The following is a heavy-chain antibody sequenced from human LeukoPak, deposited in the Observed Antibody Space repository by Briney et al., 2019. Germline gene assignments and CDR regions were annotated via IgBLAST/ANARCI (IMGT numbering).Heavy chain of an antibody. CDR3: APRVVGSAPFDY. J-gene: IGHJ4*02. CDR1: GFTFSDYY. CDR2: IISGSTI. V-gene: IGHV3-11*01. Sequence: GASLRLSCAASGFTFSDYYMSWIRQAPGKGLEWVSYIISGSTIYYADSVKGRVTISRDNAKNTLYLQMNNLRAEDTAVYYCAPRVVGSAPFDYWGQGTLVTVSS. D-gene: IGHD2-15*01.